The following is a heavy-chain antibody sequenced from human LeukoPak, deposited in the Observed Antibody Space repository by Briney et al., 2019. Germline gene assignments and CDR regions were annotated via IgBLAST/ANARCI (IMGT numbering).Heavy chain of an antibody. CDR3: ARGETYYYDSSGYPFGY. V-gene: IGHV3-30-3*01. J-gene: IGHJ4*02. D-gene: IGHD3-22*01. Sequence: PGGSRRLSCAASGFTFSNYAMHWVRQAPGKGLEWVAVTSYDGNNKYYADSVKGRFTISRDNSKNTLYLQMNSLRAEDTAVYYCARGETYYYDSSGYPFGYWGQGTLVTVSS. CDR1: GFTFSNYA. CDR2: TSYDGNNK.